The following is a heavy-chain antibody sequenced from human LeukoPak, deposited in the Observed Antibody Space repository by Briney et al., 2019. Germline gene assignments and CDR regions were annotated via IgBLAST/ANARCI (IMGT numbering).Heavy chain of an antibody. D-gene: IGHD1-26*01. CDR3: AREEGSGSYYFDN. CDR1: GFTFSSYT. J-gene: IGHJ4*02. V-gene: IGHV3-64*01. Sequence: PGGSLRLSCTASGFTFSSYTMHWVRQAPGKGLEYVSAISSHGGITYYANSVKGRFTISRDNSKNTLYLQMGSLRAEDMAVYYCAREEGSGSYYFDNWGQGTLVTVSS. CDR2: ISSHGGIT.